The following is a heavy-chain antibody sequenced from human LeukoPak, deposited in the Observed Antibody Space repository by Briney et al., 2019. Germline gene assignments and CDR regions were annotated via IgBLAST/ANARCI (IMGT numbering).Heavy chain of an antibody. Sequence: GASVKVSCKASGYTFTSYDINWVRQATGQGLEWMGWMNPNSGNTGYAQKLQGRVTMTRNTSISTAYMELSSLRSEDTAVYYCARGRYCSGGSCYYLTEYFQHWGQGTLVTVSS. J-gene: IGHJ1*01. CDR2: MNPNSGNT. CDR3: ARGRYCSGGSCYYLTEYFQH. D-gene: IGHD2-15*01. V-gene: IGHV1-8*01. CDR1: GYTFTSYD.